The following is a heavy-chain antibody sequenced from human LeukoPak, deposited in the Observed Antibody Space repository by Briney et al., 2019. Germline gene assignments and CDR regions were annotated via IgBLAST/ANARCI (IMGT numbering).Heavy chain of an antibody. J-gene: IGHJ4*02. CDR2: INTDGSSR. CDR1: GFIFSNSW. D-gene: IGHD3-9*01. Sequence: GGSLRLSCEVSGFIFSNSWMHWVRQTPGKGLVWVSRINTDGSSRMYADSVKGRVTISRDNAKNTLYLQMNSLGAEDTAVYYCAREHHDILSRVGFDYWGQGTLVSVSS. CDR3: AREHHDILSRVGFDY. V-gene: IGHV3-74*03.